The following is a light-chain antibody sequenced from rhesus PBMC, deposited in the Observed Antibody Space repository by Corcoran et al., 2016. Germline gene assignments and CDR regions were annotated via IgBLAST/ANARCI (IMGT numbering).Light chain of an antibody. J-gene: IGKJ2*01. V-gene: IGKV3-42*02. CDR2: DAS. Sequence: EIVLTQSPATLSLSPGERATLSCRASQSVSSSLAWYQQKPGQAPRLLIYDASRRAPGVPARFSGRGSGTDFTLTFSSLGPDDFGVYYGQQYSHWPQYSFGQGTKVEIK. CDR1: QSVSSS. CDR3: QQYSHWPQYS.